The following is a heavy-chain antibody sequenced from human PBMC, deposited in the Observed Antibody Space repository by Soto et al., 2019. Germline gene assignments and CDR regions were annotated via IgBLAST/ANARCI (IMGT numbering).Heavy chain of an antibody. CDR1: GFPFNNAW. Sequence: PGGSLRLSCAASGFPFNNAWLNWVRQVPGKGLEWVGRVKSKADGGSGDYAAPVKGRFVVSRDDSKDIVYLQMNSLKIEDTGVYYCPTDSRTTLPEIRFDYWGNGTQVTVSS. D-gene: IGHD1-26*01. CDR3: PTDSRTTLPEIRFDY. V-gene: IGHV3-15*07. CDR2: VKSKADGGSG. J-gene: IGHJ4*01.